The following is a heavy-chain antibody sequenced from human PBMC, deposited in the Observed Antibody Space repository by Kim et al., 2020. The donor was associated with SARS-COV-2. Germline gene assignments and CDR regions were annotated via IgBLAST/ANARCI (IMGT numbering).Heavy chain of an antibody. V-gene: IGHV1-58*01. D-gene: IGHD6-13*01. J-gene: IGHJ4*02. Sequence: KFQERVTITRDMSKSTAYMELSSLRSEDTAVYYCAADPSYSSSWYQKDYWGQGTLVTVSS. CDR3: AADPSYSSSWYQKDY.